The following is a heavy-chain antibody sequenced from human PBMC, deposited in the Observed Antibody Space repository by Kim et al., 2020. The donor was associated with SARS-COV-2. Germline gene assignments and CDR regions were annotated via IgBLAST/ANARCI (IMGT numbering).Heavy chain of an antibody. V-gene: IGHV3-21*01. Sequence: GGSLRLSCAASGFTFSSYSMNWVRQAPGKGLEWVSSISSSSSYIYYADSVKGRFTISRDNAKNSLYLQMNSLRAEDTAVYYCARYKVDGDDSAYYYYYGMDVWGQGTTVTVSS. CDR1: GFTFSSYS. CDR2: ISSSSSYI. D-gene: IGHD4-17*01. J-gene: IGHJ6*02. CDR3: ARYKVDGDDSAYYYYYGMDV.